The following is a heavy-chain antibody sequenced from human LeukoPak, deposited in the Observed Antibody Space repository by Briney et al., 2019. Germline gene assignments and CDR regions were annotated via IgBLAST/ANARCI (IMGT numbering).Heavy chain of an antibody. D-gene: IGHD2-21*01. CDR3: ARDAWVIAPRGAFDI. CDR2: ISSSGSTI. J-gene: IGHJ3*02. V-gene: IGHV3-48*03. Sequence: GGSLRLSCAASGFTFSSYEMNWVRQAPGKGLEWVSYISSSGSTIYYADSVKGRFTISRDNAKNSLYLQMNSLRAEDTALYYCARDAWVIAPRGAFDIWGQGTMVTVSS. CDR1: GFTFSSYE.